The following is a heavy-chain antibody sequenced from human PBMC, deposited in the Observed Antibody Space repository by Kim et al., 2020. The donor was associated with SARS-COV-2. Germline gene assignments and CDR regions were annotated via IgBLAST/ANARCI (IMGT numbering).Heavy chain of an antibody. CDR1: GYTFTSYA. V-gene: IGHV7-4-1*02. CDR2: INTNTGNP. CDR3: ARDGLWFGELLGYYYGMDV. Sequence: ASVKVSCKASGYTFTSYAMNWVRQAPGQGLEWMGWINTNTGNPTYAQGFTGRFVFSLDTSVSTAYLQISSLKAEDTAVYYCARDGLWFGELLGYYYGMDVWGQGTTVTVSS. J-gene: IGHJ6*02. D-gene: IGHD3-10*01.